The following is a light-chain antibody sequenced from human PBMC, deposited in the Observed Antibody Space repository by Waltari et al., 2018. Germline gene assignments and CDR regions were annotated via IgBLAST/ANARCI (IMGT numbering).Light chain of an antibody. CDR2: GAS. CDR1: QSVSSIS. Sequence: EIVLTQSPGTLSLSPGERATLSCRASQSVSSISLTWYQQKPGQAPRLLIYGASTRAPGIPDRFSGSGSGTDFTLTISRLEPEDFAVYYCQQYDGIVLTFGGGTKVEI. CDR3: QQYDGIVLT. J-gene: IGKJ4*01. V-gene: IGKV3-20*01.